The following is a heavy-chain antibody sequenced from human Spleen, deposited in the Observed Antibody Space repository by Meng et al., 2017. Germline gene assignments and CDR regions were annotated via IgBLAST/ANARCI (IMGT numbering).Heavy chain of an antibody. CDR3: ARVWGIAVAGTIYYYYYGMDV. V-gene: IGHV4-38-2*02. J-gene: IGHJ6*02. CDR2: IYHSGST. Sequence: SETLSLTCTVSGYSISSGYYWGWIRQPPGKGLEWFGSIYHSGSTYYNPSLKSRVTISVDTSKNQFSLKLSSVTAADTAVYYCARVWGIAVAGTIYYYYYGMDVWGQGTTVTVSS. D-gene: IGHD6-19*01. CDR1: GYSISSGYY.